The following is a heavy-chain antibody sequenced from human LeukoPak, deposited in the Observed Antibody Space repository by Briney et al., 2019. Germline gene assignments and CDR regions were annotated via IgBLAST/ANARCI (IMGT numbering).Heavy chain of an antibody. CDR1: GYSISSGYY. D-gene: IGHD3-22*01. V-gene: IGHV4-38-2*02. CDR2: IYHSGST. J-gene: IGHJ4*02. CDR3: ARDRLLYYYDSSGYYRNDY. Sequence: SETLSLACTVSGYSISSGYYWGWIRQPPGKGLEWIGSIYHSGSTYYNPSLKSRVTISVDTSKNQFSLKLSPVTAADTAVYYCARDRLLYYYDSSGYYRNDYWGQGTLVTVSS.